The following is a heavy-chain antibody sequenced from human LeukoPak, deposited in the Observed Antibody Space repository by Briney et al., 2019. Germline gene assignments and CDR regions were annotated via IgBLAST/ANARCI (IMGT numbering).Heavy chain of an antibody. Sequence: SETLSLTCTVSGGSISSGGYYWSWTRQHPGKGLEWIGYIYYSGSTYYNPSLKSRVTISVDTSKNQFSLKLSSVTAADTAVYYCARGLDCSGGSCVLDAFDIWGQGTMVTVSS. J-gene: IGHJ3*02. V-gene: IGHV4-31*03. D-gene: IGHD2-15*01. CDR2: IYYSGST. CDR3: ARGLDCSGGSCVLDAFDI. CDR1: GGSISSGGYY.